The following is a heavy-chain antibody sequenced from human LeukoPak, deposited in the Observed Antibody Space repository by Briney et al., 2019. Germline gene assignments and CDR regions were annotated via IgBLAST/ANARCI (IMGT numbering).Heavy chain of an antibody. CDR2: IYYSGST. CDR1: GGSISSYY. V-gene: IGHV4-59*01. J-gene: IGHJ5*02. CDR3: ARGGYYGSGNDFRFDP. Sequence: NPSETLSLTCTVSGGSISSYYWSSIRQPPEKGLEWIGDIYYSGSTNYNPSLKSRVTISVDTSKNQFSLKLTSVTAADTAVYFCARGGYYGSGNDFRFDPWGQGTLVTVSS. D-gene: IGHD3-10*01.